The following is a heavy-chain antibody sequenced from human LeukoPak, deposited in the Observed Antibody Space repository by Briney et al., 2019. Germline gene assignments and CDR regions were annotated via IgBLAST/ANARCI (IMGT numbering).Heavy chain of an antibody. V-gene: IGHV5-51*01. CDR1: GYSFTNYW. J-gene: IGHJ6*03. CDR2: IYPGDSDT. CDR3: ARCRIPDYYYYMDV. Sequence: GESLKISCKGSGYSFTNYWLGWVRQMPGKGLEWMGIIYPGDSDTRYSPSFQGQVTISADKSINTAFLQWSSLKASDTAMYYCARCRIPDYYYYMDVWGKGTTVTVSS.